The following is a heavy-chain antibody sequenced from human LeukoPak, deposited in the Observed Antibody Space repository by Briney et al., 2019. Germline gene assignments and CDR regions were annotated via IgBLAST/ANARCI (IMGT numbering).Heavy chain of an antibody. CDR1: GASLRENY. CDR3: ARALARLSWFDP. Sequence: SETLSLTCNVSGASLRENYWSWIRQSPGKGLEWIAEVKHSGSTSYNPSLKSRVTISADTSKSEISLKLSTVTAADTAVYYCARALARLSWFDPWGQGTLVTVSS. D-gene: IGHD6-6*01. CDR2: VKHSGST. J-gene: IGHJ5*02. V-gene: IGHV4-34*01.